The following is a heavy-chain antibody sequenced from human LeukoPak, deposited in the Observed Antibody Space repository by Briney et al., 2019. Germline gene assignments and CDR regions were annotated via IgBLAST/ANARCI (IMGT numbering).Heavy chain of an antibody. CDR1: GFTFTSYG. D-gene: IGHD2/OR15-2a*01. CDR3: AKDLSVPYYFDY. CDR2: ISGSGGIT. V-gene: IGHV3-23*01. Sequence: GGSLRLSCAASGFTFTSYGISWVRQAPGKGLGWVSAISGSGGITHYADSVKGRFTISRDNSKNTLYLQMNSLRAEDTAVYYCAKDLSVPYYFDYWGQGTLVTVST. J-gene: IGHJ4*02.